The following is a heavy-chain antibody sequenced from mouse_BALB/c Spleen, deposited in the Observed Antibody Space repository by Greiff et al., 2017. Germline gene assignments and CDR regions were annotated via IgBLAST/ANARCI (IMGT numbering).Heavy chain of an antibody. V-gene: IGHV5-12-2*01. Sequence: EVKVVESGGGLVQPGGSLKLSCAASGFTFSSYTMSWVRQTPEKRLEWVAYISNGGGSTYYPDTVKGRFTISRDNAKNTLYLQMSSLKSEDTAMYYCARHGTATAMDYWGQGTSVTVSS. D-gene: IGHD1-2*01. CDR3: ARHGTATAMDY. CDR1: GFTFSSYT. J-gene: IGHJ4*01. CDR2: ISNGGGST.